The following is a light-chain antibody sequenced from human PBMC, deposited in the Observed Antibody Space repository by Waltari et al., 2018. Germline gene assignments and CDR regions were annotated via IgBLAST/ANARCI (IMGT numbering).Light chain of an antibody. CDR2: GAS. CDR1: KSFSSN. J-gene: IGKJ1*01. V-gene: IGKV3-15*01. Sequence: EIVLTQSPAPLSVSPGERATLPCRASKSFSSNLARYQQKPGQAPRLLIYGASTRATGIPSRFSGSGSGTEFTLTISSLQSEDFAVYYCQQYNNWPPWTFGQGTKVEMK. CDR3: QQYNNWPPWT.